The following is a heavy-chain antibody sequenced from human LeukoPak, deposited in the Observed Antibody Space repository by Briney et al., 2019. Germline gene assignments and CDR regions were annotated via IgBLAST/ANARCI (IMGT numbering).Heavy chain of an antibody. V-gene: IGHV3-23*01. CDR1: GFTFGTYA. J-gene: IGHJ6*02. CDR3: AKRLTETNYNGMDV. D-gene: IGHD2-8*01. CDR2: ISGSGDYT. Sequence: GGSLRLSCAASGFTFGTYAMSWVRQAPGKGLEWVSAISGSGDYTFYADFVKGRFTISRDNSRNTLYLQMNNLRAEDAAIYYCAKRLTETNYNGMDVWGQGTTVTVSS.